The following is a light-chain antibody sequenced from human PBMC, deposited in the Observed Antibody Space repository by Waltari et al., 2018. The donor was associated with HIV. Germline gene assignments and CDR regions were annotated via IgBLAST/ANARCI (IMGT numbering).Light chain of an antibody. CDR3: QSADNSGTYDVV. Sequence: SYDLTQPPSVSVSPGPTARITCSGEALTKQHVSWYQLKPGQAPVLVISKDNERPSGIPSRFSGFSSGTTVTLTISGVQAEDEADYYCQSADNSGTYDVVFGGGTKLTVL. J-gene: IGLJ2*01. V-gene: IGLV3-25*03. CDR2: KDN. CDR1: ALTKQH.